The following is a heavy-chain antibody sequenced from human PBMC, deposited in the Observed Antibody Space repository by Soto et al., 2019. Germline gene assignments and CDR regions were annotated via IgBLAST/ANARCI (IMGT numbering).Heavy chain of an antibody. CDR3: ARDPYQKTTVYDAFDI. J-gene: IGHJ3*02. D-gene: IGHD4-17*01. Sequence: GGSLRLSCAASGFTVSSNYMSWVRQAPGKGLEWVSVIYSGGSTYYADSVKGRFTISRDNSKNTLYLQMNSLRAEDTAVYYCARDPYQKTTVYDAFDIWGQGTMVTVSS. CDR1: GFTVSSNY. V-gene: IGHV3-66*01. CDR2: IYSGGST.